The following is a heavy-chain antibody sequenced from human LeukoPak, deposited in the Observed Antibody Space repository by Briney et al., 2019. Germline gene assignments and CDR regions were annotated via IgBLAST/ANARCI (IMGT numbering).Heavy chain of an antibody. CDR3: ARERYGSGSYNWFDP. CDR2: INTNTGNP. Sequence: ASVKVSCKASGYTFSNYDISWVRQAPGQGLEWMGWINTNTGNPAYAQGFTGRFVFSLDTSVSTAYLQISRLKAEDTAVYYCARERYGSGSYNWFDPWGQRTLVTVSS. D-gene: IGHD3-10*01. CDR1: GYTFSNYD. J-gene: IGHJ5*02. V-gene: IGHV7-4-1*02.